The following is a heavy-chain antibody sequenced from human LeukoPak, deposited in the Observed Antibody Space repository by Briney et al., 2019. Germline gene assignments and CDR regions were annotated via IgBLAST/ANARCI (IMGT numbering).Heavy chain of an antibody. D-gene: IGHD3-10*01. CDR1: GFTFSSYA. J-gene: IGHJ5*02. CDR3: AKDSYYYGSGSYHDP. Sequence: AGSLRLSCAASGFTFSSYAMSWVRQAPGKGLEWVSAISGSGGSTYYADSVKGRFTISRDNSKNTLYLQMNSLRAEDTAVYYCAKDSYYYGSGSYHDPWGQGTLVTVSS. V-gene: IGHV3-23*01. CDR2: ISGSGGST.